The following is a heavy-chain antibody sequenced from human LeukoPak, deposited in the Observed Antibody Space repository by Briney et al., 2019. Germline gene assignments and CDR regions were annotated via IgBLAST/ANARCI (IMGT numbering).Heavy chain of an antibody. CDR2: MNPNSGNT. CDR3: ARGDSLYCSGGSCYSKDY. D-gene: IGHD2-15*01. CDR1: GYTFTSYD. J-gene: IGHJ4*02. V-gene: IGHV1-8*01. Sequence: GASVKVSCKASGYTFTSYDINWVRQATGQGLEWMGWMNPNSGNTGYAQKFQGRVTMTRDTSTSTVYMELSSLRSEDTAVYYCARGDSLYCSGGSCYSKDYWGQGTLVTVSS.